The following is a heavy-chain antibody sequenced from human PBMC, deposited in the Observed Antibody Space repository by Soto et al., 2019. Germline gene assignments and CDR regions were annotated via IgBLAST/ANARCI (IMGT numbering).Heavy chain of an antibody. D-gene: IGHD3-10*01. CDR3: AGSPWFAKGMDV. Sequence: ETLSLTCAVYGGSFSGYYWSWIRQPPGKGLEWIGEINHSGSTNYNPSLKSRVTISIDTSKNQFSLKLSSVTAADTAVYYCAGSPWFAKGMDVWGQGTTVTVSS. V-gene: IGHV4-34*01. CDR2: INHSGST. J-gene: IGHJ6*02. CDR1: GGSFSGYY.